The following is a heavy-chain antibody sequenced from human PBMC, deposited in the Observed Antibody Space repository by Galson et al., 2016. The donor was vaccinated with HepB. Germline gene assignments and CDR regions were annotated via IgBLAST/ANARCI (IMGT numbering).Heavy chain of an antibody. D-gene: IGHD6-13*01. V-gene: IGHV1-3*01. Sequence: SVKVSCKASGYTFPTYTMHWVRQAPGQGLEWMGWIDLGNGNTKYSQKFQGRMVITRDTSASTVYMELRNLSFEDTSVYYCAGRVLAADAFSSWFDPWGQGTLVTVSS. CDR1: GYTFPTYT. CDR3: AGRVLAADAFSSWFDP. J-gene: IGHJ5*02. CDR2: IDLGNGNT.